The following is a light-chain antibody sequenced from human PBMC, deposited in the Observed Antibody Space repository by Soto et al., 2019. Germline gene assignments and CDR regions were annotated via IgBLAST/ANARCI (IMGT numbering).Light chain of an antibody. CDR2: GSS. CDR1: QSVASAY. CDR3: QQYASSRWT. J-gene: IGKJ1*01. Sequence: EIVLTQSAGSLSLSPGERATLSYRASQSVASAYLAWYQHKPGQAPRLLIYGSSSRAVGVPDRISGSGSGTDFTLTISRLEPEDFAVYYCQQYASSRWTFGQGTKVEAK. V-gene: IGKV3-20*01.